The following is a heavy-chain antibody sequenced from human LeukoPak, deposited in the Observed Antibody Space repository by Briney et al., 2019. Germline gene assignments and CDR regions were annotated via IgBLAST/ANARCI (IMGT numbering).Heavy chain of an antibody. Sequence: SETLSLTCTVSGGSISSYYWSWIRQPPWKGLEWIGYIYYSGSTNYNPSLKSRVTISVDTSKNQFSLKLSSVTAADTAVYYCATGYSSSWYGYWGQGTLVTVSS. V-gene: IGHV4-59*01. J-gene: IGHJ4*02. CDR1: GGSISSYY. D-gene: IGHD6-13*01. CDR2: IYYSGST. CDR3: ATGYSSSWYGY.